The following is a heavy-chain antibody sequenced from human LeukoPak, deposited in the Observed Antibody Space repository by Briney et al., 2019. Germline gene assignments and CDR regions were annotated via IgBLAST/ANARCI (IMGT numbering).Heavy chain of an antibody. CDR1: GFTLSSNY. V-gene: IGHV3-66*01. CDR3: ATTYVWGSYFDY. Sequence: GGSLRLSYAASGFTLSSNYMSWVRQAPGKGLEWVSVIYSDGGTYYADSVKGRFTISRDNSKNTLYLQMNSLRAEDTAVYYCATTYVWGSYFDYWGQGTLVTVSS. J-gene: IGHJ4*02. CDR2: IYSDGGT. D-gene: IGHD3-16*01.